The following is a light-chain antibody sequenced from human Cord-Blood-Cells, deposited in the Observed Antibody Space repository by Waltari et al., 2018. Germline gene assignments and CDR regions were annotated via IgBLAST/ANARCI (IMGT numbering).Light chain of an antibody. CDR3: QQYNNWLT. V-gene: IGKV3-15*01. Sequence: EIVMIQSPATLSVSPGARATLSCRASQSVSSNLAWYQQKPGQAPRLLIYGASTRATGIPARFSGSGSGTEFTLTISSLQSEDFAVYYCQQYNNWLTFGGGTKVEIK. CDR2: GAS. CDR1: QSVSSN. J-gene: IGKJ4*01.